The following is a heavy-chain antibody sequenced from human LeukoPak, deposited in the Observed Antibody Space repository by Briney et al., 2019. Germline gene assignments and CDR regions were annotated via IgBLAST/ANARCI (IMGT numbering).Heavy chain of an antibody. Sequence: SETLSLTCAVYGASFSGYYWSWIRQPPGQGLEWIAYIHSSGYTNYNPSLKSRVTISVDTSNNQFSLKVTSVTAADTAMYYCTKRQGPTSGSYDYFDPWGQGALVTVSS. CDR3: TKRQGPTSGSYDYFDP. J-gene: IGHJ5*02. CDR1: GASFSGYY. V-gene: IGHV4-4*09. D-gene: IGHD1-26*01. CDR2: IHSSGYT.